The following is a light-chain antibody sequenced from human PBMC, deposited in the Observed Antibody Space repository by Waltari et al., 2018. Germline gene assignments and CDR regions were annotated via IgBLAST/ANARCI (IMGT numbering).Light chain of an antibody. V-gene: IGLV2-18*02. CDR1: RRNIGAYSG. Sequence: QSALTQPPPVSKSIEQSVTSSCTGTRRNIGAYSGVGWYFQHSGTAPRLLIYDVRKRPPGVSDRFSGSKSGNTASLTISGLQAEDEADYYCCAYRSDNTFVFGGGTRLTVL. J-gene: IGLJ7*01. CDR2: DVR. CDR3: CAYRSDNTFV.